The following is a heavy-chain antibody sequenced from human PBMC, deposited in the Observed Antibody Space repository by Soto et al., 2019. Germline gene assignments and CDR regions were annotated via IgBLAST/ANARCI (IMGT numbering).Heavy chain of an antibody. V-gene: IGHV1-18*04. CDR2: ISGYNGNT. J-gene: IGHJ5*01. D-gene: IGHD3-16*01. CDR3: AKGGIRVDAVRMDS. CDR1: GYTFTSFG. Sequence: QVQLVQSGDVVKKPGASVKVSCKASGYTFTSFGISWVRQAPGQGLEWMGWISGYNGNTNYAEKFQDRVTMTTDTSTTTADMELRSLKSDDTAVYYCAKGGIRVDAVRMDSWGQGTLVTVSS.